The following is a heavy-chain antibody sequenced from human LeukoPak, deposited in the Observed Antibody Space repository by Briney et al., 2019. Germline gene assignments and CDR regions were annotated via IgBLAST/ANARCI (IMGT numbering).Heavy chain of an antibody. CDR3: ARGRYCLSSKCYLDL. D-gene: IGHD2-2*01. CDR1: GYTFTTYA. CDR2: IKTDTGNP. Sequence: ASVKVSCKASGYTFTTYAMNWVRQAPGQGLEWMGWIKTDTGNPTYAQGFTGRFVFSLDTSVSTAYLQISSLTAEDTAVYYCARGRYCLSSKCYLDLWGQGTLVTASS. J-gene: IGHJ4*02. V-gene: IGHV7-4-1*02.